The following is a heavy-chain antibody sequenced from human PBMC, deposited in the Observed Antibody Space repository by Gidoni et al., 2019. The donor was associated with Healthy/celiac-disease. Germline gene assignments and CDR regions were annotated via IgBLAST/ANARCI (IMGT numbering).Heavy chain of an antibody. D-gene: IGHD6-13*01. CDR1: GFTFDVYA. CDR3: AKDKGYSSSGATLDY. J-gene: IGHJ4*02. Sequence: EVQLVESGGGLVQPGRSLRLSCAASGFTFDVYAMHWVRQAPGKGLEWVSGISWNSGSIGYADSVKGRFTISRDNAKNSLYLQMNSLRAEDTALYYCAKDKGYSSSGATLDYWGQGTLVTVSS. V-gene: IGHV3-9*01. CDR2: ISWNSGSI.